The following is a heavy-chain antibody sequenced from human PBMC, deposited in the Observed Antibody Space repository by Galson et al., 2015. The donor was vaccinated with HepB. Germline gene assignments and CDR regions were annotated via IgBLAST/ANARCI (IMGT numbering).Heavy chain of an antibody. CDR1: GFTFSEYG. V-gene: IGHV3-33*08. D-gene: IGHD2-15*01. J-gene: IGHJ4*02. Sequence: SLRLSCAASGFTFSEYGMHWVRQAPGKGLEWVAVIWYDGSNKYYADSVKGRFTISRENSKNTLNLQKNTLYLQMNSLRAEDTAVYYCARDAGGYCSGRRCYSSSELDYWSQGTLVTVSS. CDR2: IWYDGSNK. CDR3: ARDAGGYCSGRRCYSSSELDY.